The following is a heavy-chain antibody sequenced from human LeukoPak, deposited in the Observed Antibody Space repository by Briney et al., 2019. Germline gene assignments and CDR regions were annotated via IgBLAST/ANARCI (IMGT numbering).Heavy chain of an antibody. V-gene: IGHV3-23*01. CDR3: AREGYCSSTSCQFDY. J-gene: IGHJ4*02. CDR2: ISGSGGST. D-gene: IGHD2-2*01. CDR1: GFTFSSYA. Sequence: GASLRLSCAASGFTFSSYAMSWVRQAPGKGLEWVSAISGSGGSTYYADSVKGRFTISRDNAKNSLYLQMNSLRAEDTAVYYCAREGYCSSTSCQFDYWGQGTLVTVSS.